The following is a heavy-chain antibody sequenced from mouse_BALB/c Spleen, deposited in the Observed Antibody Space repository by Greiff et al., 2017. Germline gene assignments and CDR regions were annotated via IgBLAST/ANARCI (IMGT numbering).Heavy chain of an antibody. Sequence: QVQLQQPGAELVKPGTSVKLSCKASGYNFTSYWINWVKLRPGQGLEWIGDIYPGSGSTNYNEKFKSKATLTVDTSSSTAYMQLSSLASEDSALYYCARSYYYGSSYYFDYWGQGTTLTVSS. V-gene: IGHV1-55*01. CDR2: IYPGSGST. CDR3: ARSYYYGSSYYFDY. J-gene: IGHJ2*01. D-gene: IGHD1-1*01. CDR1: GYNFTSYW.